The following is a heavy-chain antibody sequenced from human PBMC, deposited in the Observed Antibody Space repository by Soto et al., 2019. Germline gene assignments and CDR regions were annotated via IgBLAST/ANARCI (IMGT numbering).Heavy chain of an antibody. CDR2: ISSSGSTI. CDR3: ERDREYYDFWSGYYYYYGMDV. Sequence: QVQLVESGGGLVKPGGSLRLSCAASGFTFSDYYMSWIRQAPGKGLEWVSYISSSGSTIYYADSVKGRFTISRDNAKNSLYLQMNSLRAEDTAVYYCERDREYYDFWSGYYYYYGMDVWGQGTTVTVSS. J-gene: IGHJ6*02. D-gene: IGHD3-3*01. V-gene: IGHV3-11*01. CDR1: GFTFSDYY.